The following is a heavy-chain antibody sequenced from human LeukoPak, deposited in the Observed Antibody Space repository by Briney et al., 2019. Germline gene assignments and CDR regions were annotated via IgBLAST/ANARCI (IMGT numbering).Heavy chain of an antibody. CDR3: AGAYYGSGSFVDY. CDR2: ISYDGSNK. J-gene: IGHJ4*02. D-gene: IGHD3-10*01. Sequence: PGRSLRLSCAASGFTFSSYAMHWVRQAPGKGLEWVAVISYDGSNKYYADSVKGRFTISRDNSKNTLYLQMNSLRAEDTAVYYCAGAYYGSGSFVDYWGQGTLVTVSS. V-gene: IGHV3-30-3*01. CDR1: GFTFSSYA.